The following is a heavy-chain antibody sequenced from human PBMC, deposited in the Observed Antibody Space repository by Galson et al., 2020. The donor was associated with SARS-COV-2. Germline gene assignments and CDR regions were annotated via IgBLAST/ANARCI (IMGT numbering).Heavy chain of an antibody. J-gene: IGHJ4*02. V-gene: IGHV1-69*04. CDR2: ISPMFGIE. Sequence: SVKVSYKAPGGTFSSSGISWVRQAPGQGLEWMGRISPMFGIENYAQKFQGRVTITADKSTSIAYMELSSLRFEDTAVYYCARISIQLENYQDYWGQGTLVTVSS. CDR3: ARISIQLENYQDY. CDR1: GGTFSSSG. D-gene: IGHD1-7*01.